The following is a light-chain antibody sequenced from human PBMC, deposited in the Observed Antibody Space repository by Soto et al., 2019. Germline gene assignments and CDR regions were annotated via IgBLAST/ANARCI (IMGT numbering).Light chain of an antibody. CDR3: SSYTSISTSVV. V-gene: IGLV2-14*01. Sequence: QSALTQPASVSGSPGQSITISCTGSSSDVGGYNYVSWYQQHPGKAPKLMIYEVSNRPSGVSNRFSGSKSGNTASLTISGLQAEDEADYYCSSYTSISTSVVFGGGTKLTV. CDR2: EVS. J-gene: IGLJ2*01. CDR1: SSDVGGYNY.